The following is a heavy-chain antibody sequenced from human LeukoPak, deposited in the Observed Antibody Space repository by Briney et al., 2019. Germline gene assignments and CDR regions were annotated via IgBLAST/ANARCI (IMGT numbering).Heavy chain of an antibody. CDR2: MNPNSGNT. CDR3: AGSFIVLMVYARDNWFDP. CDR1: GYTFTSYD. V-gene: IGHV1-8*03. D-gene: IGHD2-8*01. Sequence: ASVKVSCKASGYTFTSYDINWVRQATGQGLEWMGWMNPNSGNTGYAQKFQGRVTITTDESTSTAYMELSSLRSEDTAVYYCAGSFIVLMVYARDNWFDPWGQGTLVTVSS. J-gene: IGHJ5*02.